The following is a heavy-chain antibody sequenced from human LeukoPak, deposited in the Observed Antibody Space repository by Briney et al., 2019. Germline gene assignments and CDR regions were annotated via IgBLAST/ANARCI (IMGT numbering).Heavy chain of an antibody. V-gene: IGHV3-9*01. CDR3: AKGALYCSGGSCYSRYYYYGMDV. Sequence: GRSLRLSCAASGFTFDDYAMHWVRQAPGKGLEWVSGISWNSGSIGYADSVKGRFTISRDNAKNSLYLQMNSLRAEDTALYYCAKGALYCSGGSCYSRYYYYGMDVCGQGTTVTVSS. CDR1: GFTFDDYA. CDR2: ISWNSGSI. J-gene: IGHJ6*02. D-gene: IGHD2-15*01.